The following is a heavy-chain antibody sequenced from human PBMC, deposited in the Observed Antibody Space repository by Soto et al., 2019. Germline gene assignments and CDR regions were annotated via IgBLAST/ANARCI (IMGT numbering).Heavy chain of an antibody. D-gene: IGHD2-21*02. CDR2: IIPLFGTP. CDR1: GATFSTTG. CDR3: ARASPVICGGDPCYRLDSSFDS. J-gene: IGHJ5*01. V-gene: IGHV1-69*01. Sequence: QVQLVQSGAEVRKPGSSLRVSCKSSGATFSTTGISWVRQAPGQGLEWMGWIIPLFGTPKYARKFQGRVSITADESTNTVYMELNSLRPDDAAVYYCARASPVICGGDPCYRLDSSFDSCGQVSLVSVSS.